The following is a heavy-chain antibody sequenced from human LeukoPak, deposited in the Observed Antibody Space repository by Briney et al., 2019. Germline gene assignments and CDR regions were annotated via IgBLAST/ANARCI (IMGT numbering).Heavy chain of an antibody. V-gene: IGHV3-23*01. Sequence: GGSLRLSCAASGFTFDDYGMSWVRQAPGKGLEWVSVISGGGGDANYADSVKGRFTISRDNSKNTLYLQMSSLRAEDTAIYYCAKTPKLIRGTPDYWGQGTLAIVSS. CDR1: GFTFDDYG. CDR2: ISGGGGDA. D-gene: IGHD3-10*01. CDR3: AKTPKLIRGTPDY. J-gene: IGHJ4*02.